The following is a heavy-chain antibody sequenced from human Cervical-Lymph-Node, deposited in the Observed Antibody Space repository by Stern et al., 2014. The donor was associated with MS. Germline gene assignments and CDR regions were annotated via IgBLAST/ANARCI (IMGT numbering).Heavy chain of an antibody. CDR1: GFTFTSSA. Sequence: QLLQSGPEVKKPGTSVKVSCKASGFTFTSSAVQWVRQARGQRLEWIGWIVVGRGNTNYAQKFQERVTITRDMSTSTAYMELSSLRSEDTAVYYCAAVPDYYDSSGADAFDIWGQGTMVTVSS. CDR3: AAVPDYYDSSGADAFDI. CDR2: IVVGRGNT. V-gene: IGHV1-58*01. J-gene: IGHJ3*02. D-gene: IGHD3-22*01.